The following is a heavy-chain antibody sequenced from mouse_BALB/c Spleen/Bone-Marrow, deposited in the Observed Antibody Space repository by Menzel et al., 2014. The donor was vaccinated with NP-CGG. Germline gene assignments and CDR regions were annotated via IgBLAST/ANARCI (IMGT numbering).Heavy chain of an antibody. CDR3: ARSDYRFDPLPY. V-gene: IGHV1-7*01. D-gene: IGHD2-14*01. CDR1: GYTFSNYW. Sequence: VQLQQSGAELAKPGASVKMSCKASGYTFSNYWMHWVKQRPGQGLEWIGYINPSTGYTEYNQKFKDKATLTADKSSSTAYMQLSSLTSEDSAVYYCARSDYRFDPLPYWGQGTLVTVSA. J-gene: IGHJ3*01. CDR2: INPSTGYT.